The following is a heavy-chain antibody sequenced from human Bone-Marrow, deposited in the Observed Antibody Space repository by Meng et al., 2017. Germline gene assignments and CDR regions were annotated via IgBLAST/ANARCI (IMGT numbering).Heavy chain of an antibody. CDR3: NWNDFGDY. CDR2: IKSKTDGETP. J-gene: IGHJ4*02. D-gene: IGHD1-1*01. V-gene: IGHV3-15*01. Sequence: EGRLVESGGGLVRPGGSLRLSCAASGFTFSTAWMSWVRQAPGRGLEWVARIKSKTDGETPDYAAPVKGRFTISRDDSKNTLYLQMHSLKTEDTAVYYCNWNDFGDYWGQGALVTVSS. CDR1: GFTFSTAW.